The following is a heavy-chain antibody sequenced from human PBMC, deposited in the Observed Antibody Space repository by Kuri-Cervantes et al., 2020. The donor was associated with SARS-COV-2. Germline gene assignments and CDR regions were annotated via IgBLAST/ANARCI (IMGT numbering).Heavy chain of an antibody. V-gene: IGHV3-30*03. CDR2: ISYDGSNK. CDR3: AREVSGYDFG. J-gene: IGHJ4*02. Sequence: GESLKISCAASGFTFSSYSMNWVRQAPGKGLEWVAVISYDGSNKYYADSVKGRFTISRDNSKNTLYLQMNSLRAEDTAVYYCAREVSGYDFGWGQGTLVTVSS. CDR1: GFTFSSYS. D-gene: IGHD5-12*01.